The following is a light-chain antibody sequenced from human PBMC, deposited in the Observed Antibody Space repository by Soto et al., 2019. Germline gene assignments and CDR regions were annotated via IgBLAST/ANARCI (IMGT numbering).Light chain of an antibody. Sequence: DIQMTQSPSSLSASVGDRVTITCXASQDIRKNLNWYQQRPGKAPNLLIYAASSLQNGVPSRFSGSGSGTDFSLTINSLQPEDFATYYCQHYSSTLRIVTFGPGTKVDIK. V-gene: IGKV1-39*01. J-gene: IGKJ3*01. CDR1: QDIRKN. CDR2: AAS. CDR3: QHYSSTLRIVT.